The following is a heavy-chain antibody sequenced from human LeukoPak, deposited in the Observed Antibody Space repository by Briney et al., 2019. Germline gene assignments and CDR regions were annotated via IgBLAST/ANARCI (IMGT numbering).Heavy chain of an antibody. CDR1: GFTFSSYA. D-gene: IGHD2-2*01. Sequence: PGGSLRLSCAASGFTFSSYAMHWVRQAPGKGLEWVAVISYDGSNKYYADSVKGRFTISRDNAKNSLYLQMNSLRAEDTAVYYCAGAAANGEIDYWGQGTLVTVSS. CDR2: ISYDGSNK. V-gene: IGHV3-30-3*01. CDR3: AGAAANGEIDY. J-gene: IGHJ4*02.